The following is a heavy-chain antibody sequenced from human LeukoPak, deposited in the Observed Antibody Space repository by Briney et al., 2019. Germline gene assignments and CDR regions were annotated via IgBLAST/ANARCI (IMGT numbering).Heavy chain of an antibody. CDR3: ARDGNYDFWSGYWGVVDY. Sequence: PSETLSLTCTVSGGSISSYYWSWIRQPAGKGLEWIGRIYTSGSTNYNPSLKSRVTISVDTSKNQFSLKLSSVTAADTAVYYCARDGNYDFWSGYWGVVDYWGQGTLVTVSS. V-gene: IGHV4-4*07. J-gene: IGHJ4*02. D-gene: IGHD3-3*01. CDR2: IYTSGST. CDR1: GGSISSYY.